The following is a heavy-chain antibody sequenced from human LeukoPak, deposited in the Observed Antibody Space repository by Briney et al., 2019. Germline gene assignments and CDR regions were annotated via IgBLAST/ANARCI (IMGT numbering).Heavy chain of an antibody. CDR1: GGTFSSYA. CDR2: IIPILGIA. Sequence: GASVKVSCKASGGTFSSYAISWVRQAPGQGLEWMGRIIPILGIANYAQKFQGRVTITADKSTSTAYMELSSLRSEDTAVYYCARFCRDGYRDYWGQGTLVTVSS. J-gene: IGHJ4*02. D-gene: IGHD5-24*01. CDR3: ARFCRDGYRDY. V-gene: IGHV1-69*04.